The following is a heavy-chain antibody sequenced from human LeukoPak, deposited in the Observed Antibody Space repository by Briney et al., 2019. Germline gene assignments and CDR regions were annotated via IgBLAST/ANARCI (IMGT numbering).Heavy chain of an antibody. CDR2: INQGGSDK. CDR1: GFTFSGHW. CDR3: TRDRSRAEDD. D-gene: IGHD1-14*01. J-gene: IGHJ4*02. V-gene: IGHV3-7*01. Sequence: PAGSLRLSCAASGFTFSGHWMSWVRQAPGKGLEWVANINQGGSDKYYVDSVKGRFTISRDNANNLLYLQMNSLRGEDTAVYYCTRDRSRAEDDWGQGTLVTVSS.